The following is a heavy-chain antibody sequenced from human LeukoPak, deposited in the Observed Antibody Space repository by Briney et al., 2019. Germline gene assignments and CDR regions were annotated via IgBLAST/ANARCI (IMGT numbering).Heavy chain of an antibody. CDR3: ARRPINCIITNCYVDN. D-gene: IGHD2-2*01. J-gene: IGHJ4*02. CDR2: MNPNSGDT. Sequence: RASVKVSCKASGGTFSSYAISWVRQAPGQGLEWMGWMNPNSGDTSYAREFQDRVTMTRDTSLTTAYMELSSLRSDDTAVYYCARRPINCIITNCYVDNWGQGTLVTVSS. CDR1: GGTFSSYA. V-gene: IGHV1-2*02.